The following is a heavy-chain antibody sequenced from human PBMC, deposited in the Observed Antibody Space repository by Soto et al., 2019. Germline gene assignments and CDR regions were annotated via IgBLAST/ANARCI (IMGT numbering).Heavy chain of an antibody. V-gene: IGHV1-3*01. Sequence: GASVKVSCKASGYTFTSYAMHWVRQAPGQKLEWMGWINAGNGNTKYSQKFQGRVTITRDTSASTAYMELSSLRSEDTAVYYCARDLLILWEWEYYYGMDVWGQGTTVTVSS. CDR3: ARDLLILWEWEYYYGMDV. J-gene: IGHJ6*02. CDR2: INAGNGNT. CDR1: GYTFTSYA. D-gene: IGHD1-26*01.